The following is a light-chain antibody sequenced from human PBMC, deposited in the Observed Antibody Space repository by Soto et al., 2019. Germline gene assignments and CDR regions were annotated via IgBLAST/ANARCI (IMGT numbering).Light chain of an antibody. CDR2: KAS. CDR3: QQRSNWTRT. V-gene: IGKV1-5*03. J-gene: IGKJ1*01. Sequence: THMASPRRPPSAPVWPSRINTFRASQSISTWLAWYQQKPGEAPKLLMYKASSLDSGVPARFSGSGSGTDFTLTISSLEPEDFAVYCCQQRSNWTRTFGQGTKVDIK. CDR1: QSISTW.